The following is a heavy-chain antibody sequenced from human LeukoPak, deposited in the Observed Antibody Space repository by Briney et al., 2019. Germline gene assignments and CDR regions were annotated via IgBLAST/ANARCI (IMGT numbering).Heavy chain of an antibody. J-gene: IGHJ3*02. V-gene: IGHV3-21*01. D-gene: IGHD5-18*01. CDR3: ARDVTATGALDI. CDR2: ITGSSSYI. CDR1: GFTFSTYY. Sequence: RVSLRLSCAASGFTFSTYYMNWVRQAPGKGLEWVSFITGSSSYIYYTDSVKGRFTISRDNAKNSLFLQMNSLRDEDTAVYFCARDVTATGALDIWGQGTLLTV.